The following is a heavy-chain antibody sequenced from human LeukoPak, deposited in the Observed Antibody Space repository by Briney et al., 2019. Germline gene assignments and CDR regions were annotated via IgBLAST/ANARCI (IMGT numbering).Heavy chain of an antibody. CDR3: ARDGGYGYFDY. CDR2: LSSSRSYI. CDR1: GFTFSSYS. J-gene: IGHJ4*02. V-gene: IGHV3-21*01. D-gene: IGHD5-18*01. Sequence: GGSLRLSCAASGFTFSSYSMNWVRQAPGKGLEWVSSLSSSRSYIYYADSVKGRFTISRDNAKNSLYLQMNSLRAEDTAVYYCARDGGYGYFDYWGQGTLVTVSS.